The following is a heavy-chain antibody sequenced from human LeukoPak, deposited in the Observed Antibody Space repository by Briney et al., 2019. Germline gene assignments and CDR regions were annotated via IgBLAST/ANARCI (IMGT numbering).Heavy chain of an antibody. Sequence: SETLSLTCAVYGGSFSGYYWSWIRQPPGKGLEWIGEINHSGSTNYNPSLESRVNISVDTSKNQFSLKLSSVTAADTAVYYCARQFMAARPFDYWGQGTLVTVSS. CDR3: ARQFMAARPFDY. CDR2: INHSGST. D-gene: IGHD6-6*01. CDR1: GGSFSGYY. J-gene: IGHJ4*02. V-gene: IGHV4-34*01.